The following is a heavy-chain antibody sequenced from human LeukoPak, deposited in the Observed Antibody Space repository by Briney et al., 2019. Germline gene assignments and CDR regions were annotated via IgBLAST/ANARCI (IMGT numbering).Heavy chain of an antibody. V-gene: IGHV4-59*08. CDR3: ARYCSSTSCYRDAFDI. Sequence: SETLSLTCTVSGGSISSYYWSWIRQPPGKGLEWIGYIYYSGSTNYNPSLKSRVTISVDTSKNRFSLKLRSVTAADTAVYYCARYCSSTSCYRDAFDIWGQGTMVTVSS. CDR1: GGSISSYY. CDR2: IYYSGST. J-gene: IGHJ3*02. D-gene: IGHD2-2*01.